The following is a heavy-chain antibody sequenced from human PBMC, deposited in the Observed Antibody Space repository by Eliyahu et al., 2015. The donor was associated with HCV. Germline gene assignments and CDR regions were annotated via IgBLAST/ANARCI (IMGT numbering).Heavy chain of an antibody. CDR1: GYDFTXYS. CDR2: INAGNGNI. Sequence: QVQLVQSGAEVKKPGASVKISCEASGYDFTXYSMHWVRQAPGQRLEWRGWINAGNGNIKYXQKFQDRLTXTMDTSANRAYMELTTLTSEDTAVYYCARSGPGPXNWVDWLFITTPNPDYWGQGTQVTVSS. V-gene: IGHV1-3*01. CDR3: ARSGPGPXNWVDWLFITTPNPDY. J-gene: IGHJ4*02. D-gene: IGHD3/OR15-3a*01.